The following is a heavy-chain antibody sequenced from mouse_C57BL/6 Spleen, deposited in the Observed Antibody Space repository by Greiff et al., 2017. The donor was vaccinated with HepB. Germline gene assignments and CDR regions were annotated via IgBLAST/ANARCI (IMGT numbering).Heavy chain of an antibody. D-gene: IGHD1-1*01. Sequence: VQLQQSGAELVKPGASVKLSCKASGYTFTSYWMHWVKQRPGQGLEWIGMIHPNSGSTNYNEKFKSKATLTVDKSSSTAYMQLSSLTSEDSAVYYCARGYGSREAVAYWGQGTLVTVSA. CDR3: ARGYGSREAVAY. V-gene: IGHV1-64*01. CDR2: IHPNSGST. CDR1: GYTFTSYW. J-gene: IGHJ3*01.